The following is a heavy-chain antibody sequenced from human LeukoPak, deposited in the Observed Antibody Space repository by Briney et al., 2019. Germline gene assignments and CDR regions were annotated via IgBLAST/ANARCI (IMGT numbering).Heavy chain of an antibody. D-gene: IGHD5-24*01. CDR1: GFSISSGAY. J-gene: IGHJ4*02. V-gene: IGHV4-38-2*01. CDR3: ARVRDGYNFGYFDY. Sequence: PSETLSLTCAVSGFSISSGAYWGWIRQPPGKGLEWIGSIYHSESTYYNPSLKSRVTISVDTSTNQFSLKLRSVTAADTAVYYCARVRDGYNFGYFDYWGQGTLVTVSS. CDR2: IYHSEST.